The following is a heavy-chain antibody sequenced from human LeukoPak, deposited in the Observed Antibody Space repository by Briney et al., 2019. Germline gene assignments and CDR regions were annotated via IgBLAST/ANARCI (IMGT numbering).Heavy chain of an antibody. Sequence: PSETLSLTCTVSGGSFSTYYWSWFRQPPGKGLEWIGYIFYSGSTNYNPSLKSRVTISIDTSQNQFSLKLSSVTAADTAVYYCARHRDSGYDTDHWGQGMLVTVSS. V-gene: IGHV4-59*08. CDR3: ARHRDSGYDTDH. D-gene: IGHD5-12*01. CDR2: IFYSGST. CDR1: GGSFSTYY. J-gene: IGHJ5*02.